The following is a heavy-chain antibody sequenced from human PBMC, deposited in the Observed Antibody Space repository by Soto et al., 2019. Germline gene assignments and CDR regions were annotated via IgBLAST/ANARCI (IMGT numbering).Heavy chain of an antibody. D-gene: IGHD2-21*02. Sequence: GGSLRLSCAAAGFTFSRYWMGWVRQAPGKGLEWVAIIRHHGSEKYYVDSVEGRFTISRDNARNSLYLQMNSLRAEDTAVYYCARASTDCGGDCFTSWAFDYWGQGTLVTVSS. CDR1: GFTFSRYW. J-gene: IGHJ4*02. CDR2: IRHHGSEK. CDR3: ARASTDCGGDCFTSWAFDY. V-gene: IGHV3-7*03.